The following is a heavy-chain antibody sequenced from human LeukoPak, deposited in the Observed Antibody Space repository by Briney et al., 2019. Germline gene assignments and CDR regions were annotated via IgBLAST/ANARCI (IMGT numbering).Heavy chain of an antibody. CDR2: INPSGST. CDR1: GGSFSGYY. Sequence: SETLSLTCAVYGGSFSGYYWSWIRQPPGKGLEWIGEINPSGSTTYNPSFKSRVTISVDTSKKQFSLKLSSVTAADTAVYYCARGSNYYDTSGYYSRKVTDAFDVWGLGTMVTVSS. J-gene: IGHJ3*01. CDR3: ARGSNYYDTSGYYSRKVTDAFDV. V-gene: IGHV4-34*01. D-gene: IGHD3-22*01.